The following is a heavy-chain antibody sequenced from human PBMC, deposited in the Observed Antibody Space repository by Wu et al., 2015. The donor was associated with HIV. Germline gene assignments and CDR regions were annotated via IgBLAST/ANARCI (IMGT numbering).Heavy chain of an antibody. V-gene: IGHV1-69*05. Sequence: QVHLVQSGAEMKKPGSSVKVSCKAFGGTFSNFAINWVRQAPGQGLEWMGGVIPLFPTVNYAQKFQGRVTITTDESTSTAYMELTSLKSDDTAIYYCARGANDYGDYQFDYWGQGTLVTVSS. J-gene: IGHJ4*02. D-gene: IGHD4-17*01. CDR2: VIPLFPTV. CDR3: ARGANDYGDYQFDY. CDR1: GGTFSNFA.